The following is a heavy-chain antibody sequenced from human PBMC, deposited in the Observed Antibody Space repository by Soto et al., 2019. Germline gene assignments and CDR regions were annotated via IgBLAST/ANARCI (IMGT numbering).Heavy chain of an antibody. CDR1: GGSISSSSYF. CDR3: ASGSHVPHY. D-gene: IGHD6-6*01. Sequence: SETLSLTCTVSGGSISSSSYFWAWIRQPPGKGLEWIGYISYSGSTYYNPSLKSRVTISVDRSKNQFSLKLSSVTAADTAVYYCASGSHVPHYWGQGTLVTVSS. J-gene: IGHJ4*02. CDR2: ISYSGST. V-gene: IGHV4-39*07.